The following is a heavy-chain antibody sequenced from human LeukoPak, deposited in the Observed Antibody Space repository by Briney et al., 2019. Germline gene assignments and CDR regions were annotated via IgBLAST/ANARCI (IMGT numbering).Heavy chain of an antibody. D-gene: IGHD5-18*01. CDR1: GYTFTGYY. CDR2: INPNSGGT. Sequence: ASVKVSCKASGYTFTGYYIHWVRQAPGQGLEWMGWINPNSGGTNYAQKFPGRVTMTRDTSISTACMELSRLRSGDTAVYYCARDLRRGYSYGYMDVWGKGTTVTVSS. CDR3: ARDLRRGYSYGYMDV. V-gene: IGHV1-2*02. J-gene: IGHJ6*03.